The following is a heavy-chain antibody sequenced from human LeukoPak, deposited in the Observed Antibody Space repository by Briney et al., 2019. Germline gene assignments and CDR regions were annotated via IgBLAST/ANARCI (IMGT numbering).Heavy chain of an antibody. V-gene: IGHV3-23*01. Sequence: PGGTLRLSCAASGFTFSSYGMSWVRQAPGKGLEWVSAISGSGGSTYYADSVKGRFTISRDNSKNTLYLQMNSLRAEDTAVYYCAKENADAGAFDIWGQGTMVTVSS. J-gene: IGHJ3*02. CDR1: GFTFSSYG. CDR2: ISGSGGST. CDR3: AKENADAGAFDI.